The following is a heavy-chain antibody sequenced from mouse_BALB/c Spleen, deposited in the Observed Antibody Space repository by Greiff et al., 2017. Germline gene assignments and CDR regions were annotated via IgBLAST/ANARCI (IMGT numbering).Heavy chain of an antibody. V-gene: IGHV3-6*02. CDR2: ISYDGSN. J-gene: IGHJ1*01. CDR1: GYSITSGYY. Sequence: EVQLQQSGPGLVKPSQSLSLTCSVTGYSITSGYYWNWIRQFPGNKLEWMGYISYDGSNNYNPSLKNRISITRDTSKNQFFLKLNSVTTEDTATYYCAREGPHWYFDVWGAGTTVTVSS. CDR3: AREGPHWYFDV.